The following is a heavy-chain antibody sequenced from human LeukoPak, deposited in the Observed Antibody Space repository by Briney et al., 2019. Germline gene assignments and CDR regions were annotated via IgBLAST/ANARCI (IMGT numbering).Heavy chain of an antibody. V-gene: IGHV3-66*01. CDR1: GFTVSSNY. J-gene: IGHJ4*02. CDR2: IYSDGNT. D-gene: IGHD3-10*01. CDR3: ARGRSGLQSDY. Sequence: GGSLRLSCAASGFTVSSNYMTWVRQAPGKGLEWVSVIYSDGNTYYGDSVKDRFTISRDNAKNSLYLQMNSLRAEDTAVYYCARGRSGLQSDYWGQGTLVTVSS.